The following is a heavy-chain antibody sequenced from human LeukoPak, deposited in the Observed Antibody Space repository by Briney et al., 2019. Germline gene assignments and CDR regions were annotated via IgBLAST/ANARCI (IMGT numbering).Heavy chain of an antibody. V-gene: IGHV1-69*06. D-gene: IGHD3-9*01. CDR1: GGTFSSCA. J-gene: IGHJ6*04. CDR2: IIPIFGTA. CDR3: ARDGDYDILTGYYLGGMDV. Sequence: ASVKVSCKASGGTFSSCAISWVRQAPGQGLEWMGGIIPIFGTANYAQKFQGRVTITADKSTSTAYMELSSLRSEDTAVYYCARDGDYDILTGYYLGGMDVWGKGTTVTVSS.